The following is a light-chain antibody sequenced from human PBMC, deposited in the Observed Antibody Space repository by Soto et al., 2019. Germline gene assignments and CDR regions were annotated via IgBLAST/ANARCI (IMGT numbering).Light chain of an antibody. V-gene: IGKV3-15*01. CDR1: HSVNSH. Sequence: MMMTQSPTTLSLSPGRRVPLSCTTSHSVNSHVAWYQQKPGQAPRLLLYGASTRATGIPVRFSGSGFGTEFTLTISSLQSEDFAVYYCQQYKNWPLFGQGTRLEIK. CDR3: QQYKNWPL. CDR2: GAS. J-gene: IGKJ5*01.